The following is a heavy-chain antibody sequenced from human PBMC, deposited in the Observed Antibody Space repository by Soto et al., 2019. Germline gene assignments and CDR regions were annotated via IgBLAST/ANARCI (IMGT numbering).Heavy chain of an antibody. CDR3: ARGVSGWSPFDL. CDR2: VNPNSGVT. CDR1: GYTFTDYY. Sequence: VSVKVSCKASGYTFTDYYVHWVRQAPGQGLEWMGWVNPNSGVTNYAQKFQGWVTLTRDTSVSTAYMELNRLKSDDTAVFFCARGVSGWSPFDLWGQGTMVTGSS. D-gene: IGHD6-19*01. J-gene: IGHJ4*02. V-gene: IGHV1-2*04.